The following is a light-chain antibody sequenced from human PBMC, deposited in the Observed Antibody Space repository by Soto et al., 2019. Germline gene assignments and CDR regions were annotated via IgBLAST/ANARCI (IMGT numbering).Light chain of an antibody. CDR2: GAS. J-gene: IGKJ5*01. Sequence: EIQMTQSPSSVSASVGDRVTITCRASQGISTWLAWYHRKAGKAPNLLIYGASNLHSGVPSRFSGSGSGTNFTLTISSLQPEDFATYYCQQANSFPITSGQGTRLENK. CDR1: QGISTW. CDR3: QQANSFPIT. V-gene: IGKV1-12*01.